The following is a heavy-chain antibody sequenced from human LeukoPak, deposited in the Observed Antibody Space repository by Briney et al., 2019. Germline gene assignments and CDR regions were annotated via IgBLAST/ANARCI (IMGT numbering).Heavy chain of an antibody. CDR1: GYTFTNYA. J-gene: IGHJ6*04. CDR2: INPANGYT. V-gene: IGHV1-3*03. D-gene: IGHD3-10*02. Sequence: ASVKVSCKTSGYTFTNYAMHWVRQAPGQTIEWLAWINPANGYTRYSQHFQDRVTVSSDTSADTAYMELSSLRSEDKAVYYCAELGITMIGGVWGKGTTVTISS. CDR3: AELGITMIGGV.